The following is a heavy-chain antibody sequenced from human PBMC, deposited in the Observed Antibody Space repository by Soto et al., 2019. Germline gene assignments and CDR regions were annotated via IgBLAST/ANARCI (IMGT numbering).Heavy chain of an antibody. D-gene: IGHD6-19*01. CDR1: GFTFSSYA. Sequence: GGSLRLSCTASGFTFSSYAMSWVRQAPGKGLEWVSAISGSGGNTYYADSVKGRFTISRDNSKNTLYLQMNSLRAEDTAVYYCARDPASGWYGNWFDPWGQGTLVTVSS. CDR2: ISGSGGNT. J-gene: IGHJ5*02. CDR3: ARDPASGWYGNWFDP. V-gene: IGHV3-23*01.